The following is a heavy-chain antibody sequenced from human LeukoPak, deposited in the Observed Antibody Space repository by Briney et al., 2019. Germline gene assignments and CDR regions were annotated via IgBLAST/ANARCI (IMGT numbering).Heavy chain of an antibody. D-gene: IGHD2-15*01. CDR3: ARGSSVVALD. CDR2: ITSEGSST. CDR1: GFTFSSYW. J-gene: IGHJ4*02. Sequence: GGSLRLSCAASGFTFSSYWMHWVRQVPGKGLVWVSRITSEGSSTSCADSVKGRFTISRDNAKNTLYLQMNSLRAEDTAVYYCARGSSVVALDWGQGTLVTVSS. V-gene: IGHV3-74*01.